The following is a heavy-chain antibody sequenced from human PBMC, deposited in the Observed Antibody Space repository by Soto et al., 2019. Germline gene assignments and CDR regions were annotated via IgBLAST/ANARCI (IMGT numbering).Heavy chain of an antibody. CDR1: GYTFTGYA. CDR2: INAGNGNT. V-gene: IGHV1-3*01. J-gene: IGHJ4*02. CDR3: ARAVAVPADFDY. Sequence: ASVKVSCKASGYTFTGYAMHWVRQAPGQRLEWMGWINAGNGNTKYSQKFQGRVTITRDTSASTAYMELSSLRSEDSAVYDCARAVAVPADFDYWGQGTLVTVSS. D-gene: IGHD6-19*01.